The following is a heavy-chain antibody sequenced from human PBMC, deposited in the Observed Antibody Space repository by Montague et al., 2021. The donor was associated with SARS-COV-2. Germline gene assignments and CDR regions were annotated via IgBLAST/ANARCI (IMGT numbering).Heavy chain of an antibody. J-gene: IGHJ4*02. CDR3: ARGVSYGSGFLSE. V-gene: IGHV4-31*11. CDR1: VDSGGRGSQV. CDR2: IYHAGTT. Sequence: TLSLTCAGDVDSGGRGSQVRNWIGQVSRTGIAWIGYIYHAGTTHYRPSLKSRATLSVDISQNQFSLKLNSKTAADTAIYYCARGVSYGSGFLSEWGPGTLVIVSS. D-gene: IGHD3-10*01.